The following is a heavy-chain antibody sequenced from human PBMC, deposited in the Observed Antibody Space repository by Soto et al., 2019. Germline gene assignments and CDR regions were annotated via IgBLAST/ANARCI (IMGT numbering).Heavy chain of an antibody. V-gene: IGHV1-3*01. Sequence: QVQLVQSGAEVKKPGASVKVSCKASGYTFTNYAMYWVRQAPGQRLEWLGWITAGTGNTKYSQKLRCRVTITRDTSASTVYMDLSSLRSEDTAVYYCAAQVAGGDFWGQGTLVTVSS. CDR2: ITAGTGNT. CDR3: AAQVAGGDF. CDR1: GYTFTNYA. D-gene: IGHD6-19*01. J-gene: IGHJ4*02.